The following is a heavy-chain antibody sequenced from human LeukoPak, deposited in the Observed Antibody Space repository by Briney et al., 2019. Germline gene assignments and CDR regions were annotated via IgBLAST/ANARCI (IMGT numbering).Heavy chain of an antibody. V-gene: IGHV3-66*02. CDR2: IYSGGST. D-gene: IGHD1-26*01. CDR3: ARGASGTYYFGY. J-gene: IGHJ4*02. CDR1: GFTVSSNY. Sequence: RGSLRLSCAAFGFTVSSNYMTWVRQAPGKGLDWVSVIYSGGSTYYADSVKGRFTISRDNSKNTLFLQMNSLRPEDTAVYYCARGASGTYYFGYWGRGTLVTVSS.